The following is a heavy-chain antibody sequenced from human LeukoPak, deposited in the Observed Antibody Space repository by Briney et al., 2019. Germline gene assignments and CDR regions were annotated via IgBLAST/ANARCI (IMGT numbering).Heavy chain of an antibody. CDR3: ARVFYSAIAVAGHPIDY. CDR1: GGSISSSSYY. CDR2: IYYSGST. Sequence: SETLSLTCTVSGGSISSSSYYWGWIRQPPGKGLEWIGSIYYSGSTYYNPSLKSRVTISVDTSKNQFSLRLSSVTAADTAVYYCARVFYSAIAVAGHPIDYWGQGTLVTVSS. D-gene: IGHD6-19*01. J-gene: IGHJ4*02. V-gene: IGHV4-39*07.